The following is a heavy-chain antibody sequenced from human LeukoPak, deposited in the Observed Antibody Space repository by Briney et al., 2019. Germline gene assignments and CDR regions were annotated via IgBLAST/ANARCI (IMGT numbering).Heavy chain of an antibody. J-gene: IGHJ4*02. CDR1: GFTFRNYS. CDR3: AKARSGSSSSCYNY. V-gene: IGHV3-23*01. Sequence: GGSLRLSCAASGFTFRNYSMNWVRQAPGKGLEWVSGLSDSGGTTDYADSVKGRFAISRDNSNNTLYLQMNSLRAEDTAVYCCAKARSGSSSSCYNYWGRGTLVTVSS. D-gene: IGHD2-2*02. CDR2: LSDSGGTT.